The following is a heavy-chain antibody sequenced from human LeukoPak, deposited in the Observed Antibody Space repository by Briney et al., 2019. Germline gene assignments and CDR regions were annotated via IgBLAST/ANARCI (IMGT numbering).Heavy chain of an antibody. CDR1: GFSFSDYS. CDR3: PRLGKMNLVRGVFWYFDL. J-gene: IGHJ2*01. D-gene: IGHD3-10*01. V-gene: IGHV4-59*08. CDR2: IYNNGNS. Sequence: PSGSLSLSCTVSGFSFSDYSLNWIRQAPGKGLEWIAYIYNNGNSNHNPSLRNRVIISFDKYKSQLSLELSSVTAGDTAIYFCPRLGKMNLVRGVFWYFDLWGRGTLVTVSS.